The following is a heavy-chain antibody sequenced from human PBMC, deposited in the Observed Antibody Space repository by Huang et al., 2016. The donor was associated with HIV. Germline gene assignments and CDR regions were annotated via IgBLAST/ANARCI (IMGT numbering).Heavy chain of an antibody. J-gene: IGHJ6*03. V-gene: IGHV1-8*03. CDR2: MNPNSGST. Sequence: QVQLVQSGAEVKKPGASVKVSCKASGYIFTRHDITWVRQAPGQGLEWRGWMNPNSGSTGYALRFQGRLTLTRNVSTRTAYLEVSGLTSEDTAVYYCARGRFGETYYYYMDVWGRGTTVTVS. CDR3: ARGRFGETYYYYMDV. CDR1: GYIFTRHD. D-gene: IGHD3-10*01.